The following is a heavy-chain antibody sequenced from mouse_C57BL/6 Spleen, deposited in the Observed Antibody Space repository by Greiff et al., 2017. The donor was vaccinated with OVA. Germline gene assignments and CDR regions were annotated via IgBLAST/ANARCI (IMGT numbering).Heavy chain of an antibody. V-gene: IGHV2-9-1*01. CDR2: IWTGGGT. D-gene: IGHD2-1*01. Sequence: VQLKESGPGLVAPSQSLSITCTVSGFSLTSYAISWVRQPPGKGLEWLGVIWTGGGTNYNSALKSRLSISKDNSKSQVFLTMNSLQTDDSARNYGARKWGNPYYYDMDYWGQGTTVTVSS. CDR3: ARKWGNPYYYDMDY. CDR1: GFSLTSYA. J-gene: IGHJ4*01.